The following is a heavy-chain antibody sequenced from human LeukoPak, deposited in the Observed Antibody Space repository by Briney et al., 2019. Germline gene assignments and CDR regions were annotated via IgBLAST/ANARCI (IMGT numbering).Heavy chain of an antibody. CDR1: GGSISSSSYY. CDR2: IYYSGST. D-gene: IGHD6-6*01. J-gene: IGHJ4*02. V-gene: IGHV4-39*07. Sequence: SETLSLTCTVSGGSISSSSYYWGWIRQPPGKGLEWIGSIYYSGSTYYNPSLKSRVTISVDTSKNQFSLKLSSVTAADTAVYYCASLDSSSGGGYFDYWGQGTLVTVSS. CDR3: ASLDSSSGGGYFDY.